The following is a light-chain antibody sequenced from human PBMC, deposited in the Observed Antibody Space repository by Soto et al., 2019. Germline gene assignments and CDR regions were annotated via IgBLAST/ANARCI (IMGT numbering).Light chain of an antibody. CDR1: QTISSW. CDR2: KAS. J-gene: IGKJ1*01. V-gene: IGKV1-5*03. Sequence: DIQITHSPSNLSGSVGDRVTITCRASQTISSWLAWYQQKPGKAPKLLIYKASTLKSGVPSRFSGSGAGTEFTLTISSLQPDDFATYYCQHYNSYSEAFGQGTKVGIK. CDR3: QHYNSYSEA.